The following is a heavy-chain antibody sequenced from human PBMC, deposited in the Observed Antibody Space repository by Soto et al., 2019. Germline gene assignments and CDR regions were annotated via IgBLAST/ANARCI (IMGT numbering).Heavy chain of an antibody. J-gene: IGHJ6*02. CDR2: ISGSGGST. V-gene: IGHV3-23*01. CDR3: AQNKHQLLSGYYYGMAV. CDR1: GFTFSSYA. Sequence: PGGSLRLSCAASGFTFSSYAMSWVRQAPGKGLEWVSAISGSGGSTYYADSVKGRFTISRDNSKNTLYLQMKSLRAEDTAVYYCAQNKHQLLSGYYYGMAVWGQGTTVTVSS. D-gene: IGHD2-2*01.